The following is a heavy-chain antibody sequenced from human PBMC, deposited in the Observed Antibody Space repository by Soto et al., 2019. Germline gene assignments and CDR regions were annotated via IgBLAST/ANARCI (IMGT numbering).Heavy chain of an antibody. CDR3: ARGGDYSGSGLYYRLVGY. J-gene: IGHJ4*02. D-gene: IGHD3-10*01. V-gene: IGHV1-69*02. Sequence: QVQLVQSGAEVKKPGSSVKVSCTASGGTFSSYTISWVRQAPGQGLEWMGRIIPILGIANYAQKFQGRVTITADKPTSTAYMDLSSLNAEAAAVYYGARGGDYSGSGLYYRLVGYWGQGPLVTFPS. CDR2: IIPILGIA. CDR1: GGTFSSYT.